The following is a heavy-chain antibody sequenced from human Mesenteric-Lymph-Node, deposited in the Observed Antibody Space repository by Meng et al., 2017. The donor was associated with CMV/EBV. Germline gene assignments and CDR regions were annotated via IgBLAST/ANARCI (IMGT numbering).Heavy chain of an antibody. CDR1: GFSFSSYA. V-gene: IGHV3-30*04. CDR3: ARDIFSGSYYVYYYYYGMDV. CDR2: ISSDGSNK. Sequence: GGSLRLSCAASGFSFSSYAMHWVRQAPGKGLEWVAVISSDGSNKYYADSVKGRFTISRDNSKNTLYLQMNSLRVEDTAVYYCARDIFSGSYYVYYYYYGMDVWGQGTTVTVSS. D-gene: IGHD1-26*01. J-gene: IGHJ6*02.